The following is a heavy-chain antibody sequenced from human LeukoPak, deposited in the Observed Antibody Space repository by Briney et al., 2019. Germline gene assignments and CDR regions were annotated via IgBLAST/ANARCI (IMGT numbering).Heavy chain of an antibody. V-gene: IGHV4-39*01. CDR2: IYYSGST. D-gene: IGHD6-19*01. J-gene: IGHJ4*02. CDR3: ARHESSGLYGIDY. Sequence: GSLRLSCAASGFTFSSYAMSWIRQPPGKGLEWIGSIYYSGSTYYNPSLKSRVTISVDTSKNQFSLKLSSVTAADTAVYYCARHESSGLYGIDYWGQGTLVTVSS. CDR1: GFTFSSYA.